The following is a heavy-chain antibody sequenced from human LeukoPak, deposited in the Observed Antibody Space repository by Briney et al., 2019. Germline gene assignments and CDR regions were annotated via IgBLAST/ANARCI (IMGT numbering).Heavy chain of an antibody. V-gene: IGHV3-74*01. CDR3: VRDGDDFNFDY. D-gene: IGHD5-24*01. CDR2: VKGDGGFT. CDR1: GFTFRSYW. J-gene: IGHJ4*02. Sequence: GGSPRLSCAASGFTFRSYWMHWVRQAPGKGLVWASRVKGDGGFTNYADSVYGRFTISRDNAKNTLYLHMHSLRAEDTAVYYCVRDGDDFNFDYWGQGSLVTVSS.